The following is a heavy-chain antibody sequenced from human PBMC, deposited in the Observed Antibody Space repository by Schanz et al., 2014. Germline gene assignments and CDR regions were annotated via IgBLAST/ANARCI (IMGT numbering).Heavy chain of an antibody. D-gene: IGHD3-10*01. CDR3: ARDDSPSTKPFDS. J-gene: IGHJ4*02. CDR1: GFTFSRYW. Sequence: EVQLVESGGGLVQPGGSLRLCCVASGFTFSRYWMTWVRQAPGKGLEWVANIKQDGSAKNYVDSVKGRFTISRDNPKNSLYLQTNSLXXXXXXXYYCARDDSPSTKPFDSWGQGTLVSVSS. V-gene: IGHV3-7*01. CDR2: IKQDGSAK.